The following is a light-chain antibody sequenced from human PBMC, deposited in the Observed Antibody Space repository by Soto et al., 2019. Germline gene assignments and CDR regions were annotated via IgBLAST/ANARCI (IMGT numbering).Light chain of an antibody. CDR3: SSYTNINTRACV. J-gene: IGLJ1*01. CDR2: EVT. CDR1: SADIGSYNR. V-gene: IGLV2-14*01. Sequence: QSALTQPASVSGAPGQSITISCTGTSADIGSYNRVSWYQQHPGKAPKLIIYEVTDRPSGVSNRFSGSKSGNTASLTISGLQAEEEAEYYCSSYTNINTRACVFGTGTKVTVL.